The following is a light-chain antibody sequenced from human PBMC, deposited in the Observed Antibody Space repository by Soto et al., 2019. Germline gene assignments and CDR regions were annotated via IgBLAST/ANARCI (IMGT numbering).Light chain of an antibody. J-gene: IGLJ2*01. CDR1: SSNIGSNT. V-gene: IGLV1-44*01. Sequence: QSVLTQPPSASGTPGQRVTISCSGTSSNIGSNTVNWYQHLPGTAPKLLIYSHNQRPSGVPDRFSGSRSGTSASLAISGLQSADEADYYCATWDDSLNGVLFGGGTKVTVL. CDR3: ATWDDSLNGVL. CDR2: SHN.